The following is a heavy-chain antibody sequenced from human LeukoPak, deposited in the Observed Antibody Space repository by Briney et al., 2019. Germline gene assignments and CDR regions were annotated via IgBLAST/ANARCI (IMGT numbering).Heavy chain of an antibody. D-gene: IGHD1-14*01. V-gene: IGHV4/OR15-8*01. CDR1: GASIASHSW. Sequence: SETLSLTCAVSGASIASHSWWSWVRQPPGKVLEWIGEVYHSGGANYKPSLKSRVTISVDTSRNHFSLKLTSVTAADTAVYFCAYNRNFALDNWGQGTLVAVSS. J-gene: IGHJ4*01. CDR3: AYNRNFALDN. CDR2: VYHSGGA.